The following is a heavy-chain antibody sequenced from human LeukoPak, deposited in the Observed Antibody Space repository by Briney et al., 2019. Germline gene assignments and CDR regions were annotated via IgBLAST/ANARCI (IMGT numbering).Heavy chain of an antibody. CDR1: GYTFTDYY. Sequence: ASVKVSCKASGYTFTDYYMHWVRQAPGQGLEWIGWINPSSGGTHYPQKFQGWVTMTRDTSISTAYMEMSRLTSDDTAVFYCARGGPYYDSSRANDLNYWGQGTLVTVSS. D-gene: IGHD3-22*01. CDR3: ARGGPYYDSSRANDLNY. J-gene: IGHJ4*02. V-gene: IGHV1-2*04. CDR2: INPSSGGT.